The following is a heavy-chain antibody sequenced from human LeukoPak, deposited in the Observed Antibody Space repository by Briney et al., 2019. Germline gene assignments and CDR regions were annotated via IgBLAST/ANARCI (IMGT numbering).Heavy chain of an antibody. CDR1: GFTFSSYG. D-gene: IGHD1-7*01. CDR2: IRYDGSNK. CDR3: AKDSTYNWNYYNWFDP. V-gene: IGHV3-30*02. J-gene: IGHJ5*02. Sequence: GGSLRLSCAASGFTFSSYGMHWVRQAPGKGLEWVAFIRYDGSNKYYADSVKGRFTISRDNSKNTLYLQMNSLRAEDTAVYYCAKDSTYNWNYYNWFDPWGQGTLVTVSS.